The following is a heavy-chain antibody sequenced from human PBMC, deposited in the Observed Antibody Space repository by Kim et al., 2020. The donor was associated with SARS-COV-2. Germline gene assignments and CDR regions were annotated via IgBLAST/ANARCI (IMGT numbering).Heavy chain of an antibody. Sequence: GGSLRLSCAASGFSFSSYAMNWVRQAPGKGLEWVSSISGPGDGTYYTDSVRGRFTISRDNSKDTVFMEINSLRAEDTAIYYCAKGGSYCSTGSCYGPNWFDPWGQGILVTVSS. J-gene: IGHJ5*02. D-gene: IGHD2-2*01. CDR1: GFSFSSYA. CDR2: ISGPGDGT. CDR3: AKGGSYCSTGSCYGPNWFDP. V-gene: IGHV3-23*01.